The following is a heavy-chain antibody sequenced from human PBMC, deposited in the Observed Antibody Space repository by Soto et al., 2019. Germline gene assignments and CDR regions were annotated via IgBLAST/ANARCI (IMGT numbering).Heavy chain of an antibody. CDR2: INAGNGNT. CDR1: GYTFTSYA. V-gene: IGHV1-3*01. Sequence: ASVKVSCKAPGYTFTSYAMHWERQAPGQRKERMGWINAGNGNTKYSQNFQGRVTITRDTSASTAYMELSSLRSEDTAVYYCARAPGRCSSTSCIPSNRWFDPWGQGTLVTVSS. D-gene: IGHD2-2*01. CDR3: ARAPGRCSSTSCIPSNRWFDP. J-gene: IGHJ5*02.